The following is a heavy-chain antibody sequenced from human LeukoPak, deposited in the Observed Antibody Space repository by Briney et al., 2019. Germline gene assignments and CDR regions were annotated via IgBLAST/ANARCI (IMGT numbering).Heavy chain of an antibody. CDR2: MNPNSGNT. J-gene: IGHJ6*03. CDR3: ARGQLVEIYYYYYYMDV. D-gene: IGHD6-6*01. Sequence: ASVKVSCKASGYTFTSYDINWVRQATGQGLEWMGWMNPNSGNTGYAQKFQGRVTITRNTSISTAYMELSSLRSEDTAVYYCARGQLVEIYYYYYYMDVWGKGTTVTVSS. CDR1: GYTFTSYD. V-gene: IGHV1-8*03.